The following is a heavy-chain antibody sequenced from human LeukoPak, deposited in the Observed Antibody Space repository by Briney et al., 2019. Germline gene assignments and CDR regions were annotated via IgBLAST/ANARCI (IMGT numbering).Heavy chain of an antibody. CDR2: INPNSGGT. Sequence: ASLKVSCKAFGYSFTGYYMHWVRQAPGQGLEWMGWINPNSGGTNYAQKFQGRVTMTRDTSINTAYMALSRLRSDDTAVYYCARDSSYSSSLYYFEYWGQGTLVTVSS. CDR3: ARDSSYSSSLYYFEY. CDR1: GYSFTGYY. J-gene: IGHJ4*02. D-gene: IGHD6-6*01. V-gene: IGHV1-2*02.